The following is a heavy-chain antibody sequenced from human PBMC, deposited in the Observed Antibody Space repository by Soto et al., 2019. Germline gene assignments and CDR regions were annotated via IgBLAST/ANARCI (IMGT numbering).Heavy chain of an antibody. V-gene: IGHV1-18*01. CDR1: GYTFTIYG. J-gene: IGHJ4*02. Sequence: ASVKVSCKASGYTFTIYGISWVRQAPGQGLEWMGWISAYNGNTNYAQKLQGRVTMTTDTSTSTAYMELRSLRSDDTAVYYCARDSGNYYGSVKGYWGQGTLVTVSS. CDR2: ISAYNGNT. CDR3: ARDSGNYYGSVKGY. D-gene: IGHD3-10*01.